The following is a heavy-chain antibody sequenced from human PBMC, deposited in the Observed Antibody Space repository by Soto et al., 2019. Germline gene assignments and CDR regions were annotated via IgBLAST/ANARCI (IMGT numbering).Heavy chain of an antibody. CDR1: GFTFSSSW. Sequence: PGGSLRLSCAASGFTFSSSWMTWVRQAPGKGLAWVANIKEDGSEKYYVDSVKGRFTISRDNTNESLYLQMNSLRAEDTAVYYCARDPAPVGYRGLDVWGQGTTV. V-gene: IGHV3-7*01. CDR3: ARDPAPVGYRGLDV. D-gene: IGHD5-12*01. CDR2: IKEDGSEK. J-gene: IGHJ6*02.